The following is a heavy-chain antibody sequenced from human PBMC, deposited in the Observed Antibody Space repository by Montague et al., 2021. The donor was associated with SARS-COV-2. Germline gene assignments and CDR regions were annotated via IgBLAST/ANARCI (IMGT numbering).Heavy chain of an antibody. J-gene: IGHJ4*02. CDR1: GFTFSSYA. Sequence: SLRLSCAASGFTFSSYAMSWVRQAPGKGLEWVSVIYSGGSSTYYADSVKGRFTISRDDSKNTLYLQMNSLRAEDTAVYYCAKDGDTYYYCSGSFFFFDYWGQGTLVTVSS. CDR3: AKDGDTYYYCSGSFFFFDY. V-gene: IGHV3-23*03. D-gene: IGHD3-10*01. CDR2: IYSGGSST.